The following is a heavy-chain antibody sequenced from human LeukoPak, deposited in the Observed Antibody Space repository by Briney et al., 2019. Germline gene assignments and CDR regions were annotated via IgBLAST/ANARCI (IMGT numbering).Heavy chain of an antibody. D-gene: IGHD3-22*01. CDR3: ARGLGRITMIVVVPRFDP. V-gene: IGHV1-2*06. J-gene: IGHJ5*02. CDR1: GYTFTGDY. Sequence: GASVKVSCKASGYTFTGDYMHWVRQAPGQGLEWIGRINPNSGGTNYAQMFQGRVTMTRDTSISTAYMELSRLRSDDTAVYYCARGLGRITMIVVVPRFDPWGQGTLVTVSS. CDR2: INPNSGGT.